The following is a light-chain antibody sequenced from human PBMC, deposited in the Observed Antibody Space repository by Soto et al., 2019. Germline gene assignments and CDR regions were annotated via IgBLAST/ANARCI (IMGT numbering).Light chain of an antibody. Sequence: QPVLTQPPSVSGAPGQRVAISCTGSSSNIGAEYDVHWYQQLPGTAPKRLIYGDNNRPSGVPDRFSGSKSGTSASLAITGLQPEYEADYYCQSYDSSLTTFVFGTGTKVTVL. CDR2: GDN. V-gene: IGLV1-40*01. CDR3: QSYDSSLTTFV. J-gene: IGLJ1*01. CDR1: SSNIGAEYD.